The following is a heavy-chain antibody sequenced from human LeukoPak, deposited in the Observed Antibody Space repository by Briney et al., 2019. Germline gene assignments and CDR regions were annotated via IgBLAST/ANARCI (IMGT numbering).Heavy chain of an antibody. D-gene: IGHD4-17*01. J-gene: IGHJ6*02. V-gene: IGHV1-2*04. CDR2: INPNSGGT. Sequence: EASVNVSCKASGYTFTDYYMHWVRQAPGQGLEWMGWINPNSGGTNYAQKFQGWVTMTRDTSISTAYMELSRLRSDDTAVYYCAREVRVDYVAHYYYYGMDVWGQGTTVTVSS. CDR1: GYTFTDYY. CDR3: AREVRVDYVAHYYYYGMDV.